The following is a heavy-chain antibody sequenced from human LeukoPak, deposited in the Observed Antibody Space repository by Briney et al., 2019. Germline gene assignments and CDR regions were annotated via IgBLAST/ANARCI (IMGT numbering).Heavy chain of an antibody. J-gene: IGHJ4*02. V-gene: IGHV5-10-1*01. CDR3: ARLRYSSSWYAVDY. D-gene: IGHD6-13*01. CDR2: IDPSDSYT. Sequence: GESLKISCKGSGYSPTSYWISWARQMPGKGLEWMGRIDPSDSYTNYSPSFQGHVTISADKSISTAYLQWSSLKASDTAVYYCARLRYSSSWYAVDYWGQGTLVTVSS. CDR1: GYSPTSYW.